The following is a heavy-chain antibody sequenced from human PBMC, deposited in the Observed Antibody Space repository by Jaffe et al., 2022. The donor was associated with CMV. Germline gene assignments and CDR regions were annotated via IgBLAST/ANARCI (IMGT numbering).Heavy chain of an antibody. CDR3: ARTFGDPYYFDY. D-gene: IGHD2-21*02. Sequence: QLQLQESGPGLVKPSETLSLTCTVSGGSIRSSGYYWGWIRQPPGKGLEWVGSIFYSGSTYYKPSLKSRVTISVDTSKNQFSLKLSSVTAADTAVYYCARTFGDPYYFDYWGQGTLVTVSS. CDR1: GGSIRSSGYY. CDR2: IFYSGST. V-gene: IGHV4-39*01. J-gene: IGHJ4*02.